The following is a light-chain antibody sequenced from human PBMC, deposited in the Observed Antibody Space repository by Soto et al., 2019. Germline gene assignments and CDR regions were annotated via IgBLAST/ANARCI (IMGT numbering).Light chain of an antibody. J-gene: IGLJ1*01. CDR1: SGSIASNY. V-gene: IGLV6-57*04. CDR3: SSYSSTSTPYV. CDR2: EDN. Sequence: NFMLTQPHSVSESPGKTVTISCTRSSGSIASNYVQWYQQRPGSAPTTVIYEDNQRPSGVPDRFSGSIDSSSNSASLTISGLKTEDEADYYCSSYSSTSTPYVFGGGTKVTVL.